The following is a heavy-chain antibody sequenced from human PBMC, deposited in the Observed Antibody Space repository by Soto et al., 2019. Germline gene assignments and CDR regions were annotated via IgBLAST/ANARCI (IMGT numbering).Heavy chain of an antibody. D-gene: IGHD2-21*01. J-gene: IGHJ4*02. V-gene: IGHV4-34*01. CDR3: ARGHVFYFY. CDR1: GGSFSGYY. Sequence: SETLSLTCAVYGGSFSGYYWSWIRQPPGKGLEWIGEINHSGSTNYNPSLKSRVTISVDTSKNQFSLKLSSVTAADTAVYYCARGHVFYFYWGQGTLVTV. CDR2: INHSGST.